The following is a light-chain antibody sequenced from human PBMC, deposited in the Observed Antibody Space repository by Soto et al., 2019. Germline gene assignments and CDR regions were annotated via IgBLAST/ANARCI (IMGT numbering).Light chain of an antibody. Sequence: DIVLTQTPLAPPFTLGQPSSFSCRSSRSLLHSDGNTYLSWLHQRPGQPPRLLIYQISKRLSGVPDRFSGSGAGTSFTLKISRVEAQDVGIYFCMQSLQLRTFGQGTKVDIK. V-gene: IGKV2-24*01. CDR1: RSLLHSDGNTY. CDR3: MQSLQLRT. CDR2: QIS. J-gene: IGKJ1*01.